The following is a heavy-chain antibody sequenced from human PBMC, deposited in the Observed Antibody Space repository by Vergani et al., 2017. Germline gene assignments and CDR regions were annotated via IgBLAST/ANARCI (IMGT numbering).Heavy chain of an antibody. V-gene: IGHV3-49*04. Sequence: EVQLVESGGGLVQPGRSLRLSCTASGFTFGDYAMSWVRQAPGKGLEWVGFIRSKAYGGTTEYAASVKGRFTISRDDSKSIAYLQMNSLKTEDTAVYYCTRETRIQLDCFDYWRQGTLVTVSS. D-gene: IGHD5-18*01. CDR2: IRSKAYGGTT. CDR3: TRETRIQLDCFDY. J-gene: IGHJ4*02. CDR1: GFTFGDYA.